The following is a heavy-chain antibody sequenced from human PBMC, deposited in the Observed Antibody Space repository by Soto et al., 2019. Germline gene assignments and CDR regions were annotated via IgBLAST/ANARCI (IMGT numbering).Heavy chain of an antibody. CDR2: IYHSGTT. J-gene: IGHJ4*02. D-gene: IGHD2-2*01. CDR1: GYSISSGYY. CDR3: ARSPSRPDIVELPTAPDY. Sequence: SETLSLTCDVTGYSISSGYYWGWIRQPPGKGLEWIGSIYHSGTTKYNPSLKSRVTISLDTSKNQFSLKLSSVTAADTAVYYCARSPSRPDIVELPTAPDYWGQGALVTVSS. V-gene: IGHV4-38-2*01.